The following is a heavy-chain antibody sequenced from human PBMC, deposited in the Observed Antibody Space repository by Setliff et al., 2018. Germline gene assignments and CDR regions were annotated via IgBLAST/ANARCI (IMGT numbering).Heavy chain of an antibody. CDR1: GGSISTFY. D-gene: IGHD2-21*01. V-gene: IGHV4-59*01. CDR3: ARFLDPRDGYQNSPGFDF. Sequence: PSETLSLTCTVSGGSISTFYWSWIRQSPEKGLEWIAYIHYSGSTNQNPSLKSRVTISLDTPMNQFSLKLSYMTAADTAVYYCARFLDPRDGYQNSPGFDFWGQGALVTVSS. CDR2: IHYSGST. J-gene: IGHJ4*02.